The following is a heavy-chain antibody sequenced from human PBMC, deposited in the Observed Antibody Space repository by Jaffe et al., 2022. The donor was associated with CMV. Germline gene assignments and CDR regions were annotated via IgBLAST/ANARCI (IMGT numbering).Heavy chain of an antibody. V-gene: IGHV4-34*01. Sequence: QVQLQQWGAGLLKPSETLSLTCAVYGGSFSGYYWSWIRQPPGKGLEWIGEINHSGSTNYNPSLKSRVTISVDTSKNQFSLKLSSVTAADTAVYYCARGKVRLGELFRYYYYGMDVWGQGTTVTVSS. CDR3: ARGKVRLGELFRYYYYGMDV. J-gene: IGHJ6*02. CDR1: GGSFSGYY. CDR2: INHSGST. D-gene: IGHD3-16*01.